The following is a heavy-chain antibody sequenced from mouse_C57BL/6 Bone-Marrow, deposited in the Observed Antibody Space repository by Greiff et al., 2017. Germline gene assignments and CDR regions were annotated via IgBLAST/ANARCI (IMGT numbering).Heavy chain of an antibody. D-gene: IGHD2-10*01. CDR2: IWRGGST. J-gene: IGHJ4*01. V-gene: IGHV2-5*01. CDR3: ASPYYGNYEDYAMCC. CDR1: GFSLTSYG. Sequence: QVQLKQSGPGLVQPSQSLSITCTASGFSLTSYGVHWVRQSPGKGLEWLGVIWRGGSTDYNAAFMCSLSITNDNSTSQVFFKMNSLQADDTAIYYCASPYYGNYEDYAMCCWGQGASVTV.